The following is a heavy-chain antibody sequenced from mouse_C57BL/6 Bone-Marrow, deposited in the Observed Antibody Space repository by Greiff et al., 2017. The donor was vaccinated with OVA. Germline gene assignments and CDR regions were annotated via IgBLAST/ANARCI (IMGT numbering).Heavy chain of an antibody. CDR2: IWTGGGT. Sequence: VKLMESGPGLVAPSQSLSITCTVSGFSLTSYAISWVRQPPGKGLEWLGVIWTGGGTNYNSALKSRLSISKDNSKSQVFLKMNSLQTDDTARYYCARGENDYDGWYFDVWGTGTTVTVSS. CDR3: ARGENDYDGWYFDV. CDR1: GFSLTSYA. J-gene: IGHJ1*03. V-gene: IGHV2-9-1*01. D-gene: IGHD2-4*01.